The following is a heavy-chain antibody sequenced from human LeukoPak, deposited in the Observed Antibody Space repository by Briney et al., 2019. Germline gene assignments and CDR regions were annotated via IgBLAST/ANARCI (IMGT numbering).Heavy chain of an antibody. V-gene: IGHV3-23*01. CDR3: AKDRTSWQQLVLGY. D-gene: IGHD6-13*01. J-gene: IGHJ4*02. CDR2: ISGGGGTT. Sequence: GGSLGLSCAASGFTFSNYAMNWVRQAPGKGLEWVSAISGGGGTTYYAHSVKGRFTISRDNSKNTLYLQMNSLRAEDTALYYCAKDRTSWQQLVLGYWGQGTLVTVSS. CDR1: GFTFSNYA.